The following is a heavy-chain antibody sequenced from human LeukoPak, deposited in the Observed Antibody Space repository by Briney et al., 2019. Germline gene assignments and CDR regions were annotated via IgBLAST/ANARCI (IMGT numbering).Heavy chain of an antibody. CDR2: IYYSGST. Sequence: PSETLSLTCTVSGGSISSSSYYWGWIRQPPGKGLEWIGSIYYSGSTYYNPSLKSRVTISVDTSKNQFSLKLSSVTAADTAVSYCARPMYYYDSSGYYSYAFDIWGQGTMVTVSS. J-gene: IGHJ3*02. V-gene: IGHV4-39*01. CDR3: ARPMYYYDSSGYYSYAFDI. CDR1: GGSISSSSYY. D-gene: IGHD3-22*01.